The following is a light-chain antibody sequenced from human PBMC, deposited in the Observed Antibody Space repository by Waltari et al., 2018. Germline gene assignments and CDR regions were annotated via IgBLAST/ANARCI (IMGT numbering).Light chain of an antibody. Sequence: DIQLTQSPSFLSASVGDRVTITCRASQGISSYLAWYQQKPGKAPKLLIYAASTLQSGVPSRFSGSGSGTEFTLTISSLQPEDFATYHCQQLDSYPITFGPGSKVDI. CDR3: QQLDSYPIT. CDR1: QGISSY. V-gene: IGKV1-9*01. CDR2: AAS. J-gene: IGKJ3*01.